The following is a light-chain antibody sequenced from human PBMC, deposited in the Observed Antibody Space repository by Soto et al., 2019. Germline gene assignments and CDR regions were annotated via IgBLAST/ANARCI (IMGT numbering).Light chain of an antibody. Sequence: EIVLTQSPGTLSLSPGERATLSCRASQSVSSSYLAWYQQKPGQAPRLLIYGASSRATGIPDRFSGSGSGTDFTLTISRLEPEDFAVYYCQQYCSSRRTFGQGTKVDIK. CDR1: QSVSSSY. CDR2: GAS. V-gene: IGKV3-20*01. J-gene: IGKJ1*01. CDR3: QQYCSSRRT.